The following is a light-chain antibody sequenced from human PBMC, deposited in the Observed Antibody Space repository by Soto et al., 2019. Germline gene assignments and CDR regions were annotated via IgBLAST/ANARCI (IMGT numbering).Light chain of an antibody. V-gene: IGKV4-1*01. J-gene: IGKJ1*01. Sequence: DIVMTQSPDSLAVSLGERATINCKSSQSVLYNSNNKNYLAWYQQKPGQPPKLLIYWASTRELGVPDRFSGSGCGTDFTLTISSPQAEDVAVYYCQQYYSNAPWTLGQGTKVELK. CDR2: WAS. CDR1: QSVLYNSNNKNY. CDR3: QQYYSNAPWT.